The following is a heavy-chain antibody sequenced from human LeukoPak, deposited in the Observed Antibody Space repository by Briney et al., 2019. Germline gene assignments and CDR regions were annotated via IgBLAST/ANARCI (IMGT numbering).Heavy chain of an antibody. V-gene: IGHV3-11*05. CDR1: GFTFRDRY. Sequence: GGSLRLSCAASGFTFRDRYMGWVRQVPGKGLAWVSYISSSSHYTNYEASVRGRFIISRDNARDSVYLQMNSLRVEDAAIYYCVTETTEGAKDYWGQGTLVTVSS. D-gene: IGHD1-14*01. CDR3: VTETTEGAKDY. CDR2: ISSSSHYT. J-gene: IGHJ4*02.